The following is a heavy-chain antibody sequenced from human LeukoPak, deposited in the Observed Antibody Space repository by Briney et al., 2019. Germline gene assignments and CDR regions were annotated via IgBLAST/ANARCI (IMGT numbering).Heavy chain of an antibody. CDR3: ARVDYYYYGMDV. CDR2: IIPIFGTA. V-gene: IGHV1-69*13. J-gene: IGHJ6*02. Sequence: SVKVSCKASGGTFSSYAISWVRQAPGQGLEWMGGIIPIFGTANHAQKFQGRVTITADESTSTAYMELSSLRSEDTAVYYCARVDYYYYGMDVWGQGTTVTVSS. CDR1: GGTFSSYA.